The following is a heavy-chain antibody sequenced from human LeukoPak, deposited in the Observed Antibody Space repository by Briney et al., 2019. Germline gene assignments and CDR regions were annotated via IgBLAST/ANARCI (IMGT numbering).Heavy chain of an antibody. CDR2: IIPIFGTA. V-gene: IGHV1-69*13. Sequence: SVKVSFTASGYTFTGYYIHWVRQAPGQGLEWMGGIIPIFGTANYAQKFQGRVTITADESTSTAYMELRSLRSEDTAVYYCARGRGDYDILTGSTIYGKYYFDYWGQGTLVTVSS. J-gene: IGHJ4*02. CDR3: ARGRGDYDILTGSTIYGKYYFDY. CDR1: GYTFTGYY. D-gene: IGHD3-9*01.